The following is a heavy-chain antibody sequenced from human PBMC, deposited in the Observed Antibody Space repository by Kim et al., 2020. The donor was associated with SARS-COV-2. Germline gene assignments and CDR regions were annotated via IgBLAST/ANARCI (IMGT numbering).Heavy chain of an antibody. Sequence: SETLSLTCTVSGGSISSYYWSWIRQPPGKGLEWIGYIYYSGSTNYNPSLKSRVTISVDTSKNQFSLKLSSVTAADTAVYYCARRGDYYDSSGYYDAFDIWGQGTMVTVSS. CDR2: IYYSGST. CDR1: GGSISSYY. D-gene: IGHD3-22*01. V-gene: IGHV4-59*13. J-gene: IGHJ3*02. CDR3: ARRGDYYDSSGYYDAFDI.